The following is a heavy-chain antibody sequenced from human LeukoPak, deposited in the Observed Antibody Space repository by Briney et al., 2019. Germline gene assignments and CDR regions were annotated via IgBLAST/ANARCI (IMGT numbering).Heavy chain of an antibody. CDR1: GFTFSSYA. D-gene: IGHD5-12*01. CDR3: ASEPDSGYDWVNDY. CDR2: ISYDGSNK. J-gene: IGHJ4*02. V-gene: IGHV3-30*04. Sequence: GGSLRLSCAASGFTFSSYAMHWVRQAPGKGLEWVAVISYDGSNKYYAESVKGRFTISRDNSKNTLYLQMNSLRAEDTAVYYCASEPDSGYDWVNDYWGQGTLVTVSS.